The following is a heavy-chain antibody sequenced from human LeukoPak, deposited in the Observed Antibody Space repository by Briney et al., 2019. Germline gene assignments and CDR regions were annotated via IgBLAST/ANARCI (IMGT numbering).Heavy chain of an antibody. CDR3: ARPRLFWSGYYPI. CDR2: INHSGST. J-gene: IGHJ3*02. V-gene: IGHV4-34*01. Sequence: SETLSHTCAVYGGSFSGYYWSWIRQPPGKGLEWIGEINHSGSTNYNPSLKSRVTISVDTSKNQSSLKLSSVTAADTAVYYCARPRLFWSGYYPIWGQGTMVTVSS. D-gene: IGHD3-3*01. CDR1: GGSFSGYY.